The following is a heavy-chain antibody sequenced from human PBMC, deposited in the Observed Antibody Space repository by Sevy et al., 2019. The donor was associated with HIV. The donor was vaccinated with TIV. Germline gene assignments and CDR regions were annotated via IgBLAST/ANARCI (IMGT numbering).Heavy chain of an antibody. V-gene: IGHV3-23*01. D-gene: IGHD2-21*01. J-gene: IGHJ6*02. CDR1: GFTFSTYA. CDR3: AKGYCDGGCCPRDYYYYGMDV. Sequence: GGSLRLSCAASGFTFSTYAMNWVRQAPGKGLEWVSSISRSGRSTYSADSVEGRITISRDNFKNTLYLQLSSLRVDDTAVYYCAKGYCDGGCCPRDYYYYGMDVWGQGTTVTVSS. CDR2: ISRSGRST.